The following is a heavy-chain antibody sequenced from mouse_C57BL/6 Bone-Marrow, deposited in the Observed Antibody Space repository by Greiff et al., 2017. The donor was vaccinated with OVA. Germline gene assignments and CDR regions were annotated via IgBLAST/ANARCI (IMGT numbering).Heavy chain of an antibody. CDR2: ISNLAYSI. D-gene: IGHD1-2*01. V-gene: IGHV5-15*01. CDR1: GFTFSDYG. CDR3: ARGPFTTAMDY. Sequence: EVKLMESGGGLVQPGGSLKLSCAASGFTFSDYGMAWVRQAPRKGPECVAFISNLAYSIYYADTVTGRFTISRENAKNTLYLEMSSLRSEDTAMYYCARGPFTTAMDYWGQGTSVTVSS. J-gene: IGHJ4*01.